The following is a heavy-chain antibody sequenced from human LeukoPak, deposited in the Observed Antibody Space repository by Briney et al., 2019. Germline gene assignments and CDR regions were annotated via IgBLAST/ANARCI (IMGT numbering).Heavy chain of an antibody. Sequence: QPGGSLRLSCAASGFTFSSCALSWVRQAPGKGLEWVSTISGGGITTYYADSAKGRFTISRDNSKNTMFLQMNSLRADDTAVYYCPRQSYASGWNPFDYWGQGILVTVSS. CDR3: PRQSYASGWNPFDY. CDR1: GFTFSSCA. CDR2: ISGGGITT. J-gene: IGHJ4*02. V-gene: IGHV3-23*01. D-gene: IGHD6-19*01.